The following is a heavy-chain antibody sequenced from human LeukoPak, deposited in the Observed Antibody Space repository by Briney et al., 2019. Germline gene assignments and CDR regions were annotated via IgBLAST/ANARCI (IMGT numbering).Heavy chain of an antibody. CDR1: GVSISSSNSY. D-gene: IGHD6-25*01. CDR2: IYYTGNT. Sequence: SETLSLTCTVSGVSISSSNSYWGWIRQPPGTGLEWIGSIYYTGNTYYNASLKSRVTISVDTSKNQFSLKLSSVTAADTAVYYCARDGGIAAAGYFDYWGQGTLVTVSS. CDR3: ARDGGIAAAGYFDY. J-gene: IGHJ4*02. V-gene: IGHV4-39*07.